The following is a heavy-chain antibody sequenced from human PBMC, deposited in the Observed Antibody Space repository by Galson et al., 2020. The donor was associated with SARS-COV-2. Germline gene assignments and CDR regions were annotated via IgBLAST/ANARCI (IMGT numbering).Heavy chain of an antibody. CDR3: AKGTLVVAQD. CDR1: GFSFSSFA. Sequence: GGSLRLSCTASGFSFSSFAMTWVRQAPGKGLSWVSAITGSGISTYYADSVKGRFTISRDNSIKTVYLNMNGLRDDDTAVYYCAKGTLVVAQDWGQGTLVTVSS. CDR2: ITGSGIST. J-gene: IGHJ4*02. D-gene: IGHD2-15*01. V-gene: IGHV3-23*01.